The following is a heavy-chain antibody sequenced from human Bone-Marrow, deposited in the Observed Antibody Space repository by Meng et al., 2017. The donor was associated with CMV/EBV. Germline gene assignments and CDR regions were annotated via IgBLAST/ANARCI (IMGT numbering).Heavy chain of an antibody. CDR3: AREEFRQQLVYGRNWFDP. J-gene: IGHJ5*02. CDR1: GFTFSSYA. D-gene: IGHD6-13*01. Sequence: GESLKISCAASGFTFSSYAMHWVRQAPVKGLEWVAVISYDGSNKYYADSVKGRFSISRDNSRNTLYLQMNSLRAEDTAVYYCAREEFRQQLVYGRNWFDPWGQGNLVTVSS. V-gene: IGHV3-30-3*01. CDR2: ISYDGSNK.